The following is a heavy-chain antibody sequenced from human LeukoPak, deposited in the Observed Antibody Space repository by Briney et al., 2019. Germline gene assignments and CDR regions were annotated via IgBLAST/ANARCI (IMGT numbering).Heavy chain of an antibody. CDR2: ISGNGGST. CDR1: GLTFSSYA. CDR3: VKDRSDILTGPGSN. J-gene: IGHJ4*02. D-gene: IGHD3-9*01. Sequence: GGSLILSCSASGLTFSSYARHWVRQAPGRGLEYVSAISGNGGSTYYADSVKGRFTISRDNPKKTLYLQMSSLRAEDTAVYYCVKDRSDILTGPGSNWGQGTLVSVSS. V-gene: IGHV3-64D*06.